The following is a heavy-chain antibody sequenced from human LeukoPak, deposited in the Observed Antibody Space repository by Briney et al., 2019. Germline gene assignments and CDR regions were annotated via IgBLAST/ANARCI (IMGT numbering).Heavy chain of an antibody. CDR3: ARDVVASLDS. CDR2: IKGDESAR. V-gene: IGHV3-7*01. CDR1: GFTFSSYW. Sequence: GGSLRLSCAASGFTFSSYWMAWVRQAPGKGLEWAANIKGDESARHPADSAKGRFTISRDYTRNSLYLQMTNLRGDDTAVYYCARDVVASLDSWGQGTLVTVSS. J-gene: IGHJ4*02.